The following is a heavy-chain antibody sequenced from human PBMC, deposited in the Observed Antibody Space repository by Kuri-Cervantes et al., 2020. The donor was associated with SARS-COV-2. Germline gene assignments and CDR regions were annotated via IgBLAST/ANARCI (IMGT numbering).Heavy chain of an antibody. J-gene: IGHJ6*03. V-gene: IGHV1-69*04. CDR2: IIPILGTA. CDR3: AKVGQLELQYPIGYYYYYMDV. Sequence: SVKVSCKASGGTFSSYAISWVRQAPGQGLEWMGRIIPILGTANYAQKFQGRVTITADKSTSTAYMELSSLRSEDTAVYYCAKVGQLELQYPIGYYYYYMDVWGKGTTVTVSS. D-gene: IGHD1-7*01. CDR1: GGTFSSYA.